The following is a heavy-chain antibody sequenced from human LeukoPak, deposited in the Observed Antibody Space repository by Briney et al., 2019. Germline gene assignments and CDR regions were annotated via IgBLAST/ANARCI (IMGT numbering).Heavy chain of an antibody. CDR2: IIPIFGTA. CDR3: ARALSEYSSSWGGY. CDR1: RGTFSSYA. D-gene: IGHD6-6*01. Sequence: SVKVSCKASRGTFSSYAISWVRQAPGQGLEWMGGIIPIFGTANYAQKFQGRVTITADESTSTAYMELSSLRPEDTAVYYCARALSEYSSSWGGYWGQGTLVTVSS. J-gene: IGHJ4*02. V-gene: IGHV1-69*13.